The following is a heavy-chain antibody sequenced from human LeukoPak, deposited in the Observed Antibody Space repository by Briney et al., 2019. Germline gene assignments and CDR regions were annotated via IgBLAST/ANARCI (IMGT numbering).Heavy chain of an antibody. V-gene: IGHV1-69*13. CDR2: IIPIFGAA. D-gene: IGHD5-18*01. J-gene: IGHJ3*02. CDR1: GGTFSSYA. Sequence: SVKVPCKASGGTFSSYAISWVRQAPGQGLEWMGGIIPIFGAANYAQKFQGRVTITADESTSTAYMELSSLRSEDTAVYYCCGYSYGPHAFDIWGQGTMVTVSS. CDR3: CGYSYGPHAFDI.